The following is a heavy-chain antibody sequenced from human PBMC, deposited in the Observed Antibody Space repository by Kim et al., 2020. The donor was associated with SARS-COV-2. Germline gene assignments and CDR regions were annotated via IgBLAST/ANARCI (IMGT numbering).Heavy chain of an antibody. Sequence: SETLSLTCTVSGGSISSGDYSWGWIRQPPGKGLEWIGSIYHNGRTFDNPSLESRVTMSVDTSQNQFSLKLTSVTASDTAVYFCARVLREQWLLDIVSIDPWGQGSLVTVSS. D-gene: IGHD3-22*01. J-gene: IGHJ5*02. V-gene: IGHV4-39*01. CDR3: ARVLREQWLLDIVSIDP. CDR1: GGSISSGDYS. CDR2: IYHNGRT.